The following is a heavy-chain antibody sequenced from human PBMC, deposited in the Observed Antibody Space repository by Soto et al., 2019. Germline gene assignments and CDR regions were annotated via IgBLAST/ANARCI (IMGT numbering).Heavy chain of an antibody. D-gene: IGHD3-22*01. V-gene: IGHV1-69*12. CDR3: ARSDYYDSSGYYYDADY. CDR1: GGTFSSYA. Sequence: QVQLVQSGAEVKQPGSSVKVSCKASGGTFSSYAISWVRQAPGQGLEWMGGIIPIFGTANYAQKFQGRVTITADESTSTAYMELSSLRSEDTAVYYCARSDYYDSSGYYYDADYWGQGTLVTVSS. J-gene: IGHJ4*02. CDR2: IIPIFGTA.